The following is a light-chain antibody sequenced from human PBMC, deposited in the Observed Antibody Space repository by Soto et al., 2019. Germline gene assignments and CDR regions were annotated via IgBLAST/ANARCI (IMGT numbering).Light chain of an antibody. V-gene: IGKV1-5*03. CDR1: RDIGTW. Sequence: TEITQSPSTLSASVGDSVSITCRPSRDIGTWLAWFQQKPGRAPNLLIYRASTLARGVPSRFSGSGSGTEFTPTISSLQPDDFATYYCHRHETYPLAFGGGTKVDIK. CDR3: HRHETYPLA. J-gene: IGKJ4*01. CDR2: RAS.